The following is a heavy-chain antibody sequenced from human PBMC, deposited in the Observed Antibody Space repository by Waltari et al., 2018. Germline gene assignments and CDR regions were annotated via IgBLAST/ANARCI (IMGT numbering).Heavy chain of an antibody. V-gene: IGHV4-61*02. CDR2: VYSAGNT. CDR1: GVSITIWGYF. J-gene: IGHJ3*02. CDR3: ASFREYYDSSGNYFGAFDT. Sequence: QVQLHESGPGLVQPSQTLSLTFDVSGVSITIWGYFCRLVRQPAGKGLEWIGRVYSAGNTDYNPALKSRATVAVDTSKNQFFLRLTFMAAADAAVYYCASFREYYDSSGNYFGAFDTWGQGTKVTVSS. D-gene: IGHD3-22*01.